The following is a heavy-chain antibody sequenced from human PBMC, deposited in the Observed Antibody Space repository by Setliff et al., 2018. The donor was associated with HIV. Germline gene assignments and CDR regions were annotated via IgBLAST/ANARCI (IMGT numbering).Heavy chain of an antibody. CDR1: GVTYNDHF. CDR2: ITGSSDTI. D-gene: IGHD1-7*01. Sequence: GGSLRLSCAVSGVTYNDHFMDWFRQAPGKGLEWVSYITGSSDTIYYADSVKGRFTISRDNAKNSLYLQMNTLRAEDTAVYYCAREGITGTTLHPYWGQGTLVTVSS. J-gene: IGHJ4*02. CDR3: AREGITGTTLHPY. V-gene: IGHV3-11*04.